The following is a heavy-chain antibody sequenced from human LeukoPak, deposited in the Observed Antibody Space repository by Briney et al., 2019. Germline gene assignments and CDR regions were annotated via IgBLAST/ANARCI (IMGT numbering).Heavy chain of an antibody. CDR3: AWRTTVTPTSYYYYMDV. V-gene: IGHV1-2*02. Sequence: GASVKVSCKASGYTFTGYYMHWVRQAPGQGLEWMGWINPNSGGTNYAQKFQGRVTMTRDTSISTAYMELSRLRSDDTAVYYCAWRTTVTPTSYYYYMDVWGKGTTVTVSS. D-gene: IGHD4-17*01. J-gene: IGHJ6*03. CDR1: GYTFTGYY. CDR2: INPNSGGT.